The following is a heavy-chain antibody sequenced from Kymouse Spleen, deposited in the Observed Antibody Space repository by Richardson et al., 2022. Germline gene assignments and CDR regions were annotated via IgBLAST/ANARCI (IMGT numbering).Heavy chain of an antibody. J-gene: IGHJ6*02. V-gene: IGHV4-4*02. D-gene: IGHD3-3*01. Sequence: QVQLQESGPGLVKPSGTLSLTCAVSGGSISSSNWWSWVRQPPGKGLEWIGEIYHSGSTNYNPSLKSRVTISVDKSKNQFSLKLSSVTAADTAVYYCARDGDFWSGYYTHYYYYGMDVWGQGTTVTVSS. CDR1: GGSISSSNW. CDR3: ARDGDFWSGYYTHYYYYGMDV. CDR2: IYHSGST.